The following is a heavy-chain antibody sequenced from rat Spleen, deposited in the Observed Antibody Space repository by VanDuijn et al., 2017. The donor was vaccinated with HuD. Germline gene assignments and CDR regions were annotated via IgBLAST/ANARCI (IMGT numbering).Heavy chain of an antibody. Sequence: QVQLKESGPGLVQPSQTLSLTCTVSGFSLTSNGVSWVRQPPGKGLEWIAAISSGGSTYYNSAIKSRLSISRDTSKIQGFLKMNSLQTEDTDIYFCTRATGYYFDYWGQGVMVTVSS. J-gene: IGHJ2*01. CDR3: TRATGYYFDY. CDR2: ISSGGST. CDR1: GFSLTSNG. D-gene: IGHD5-1*01. V-gene: IGHV2S12*01.